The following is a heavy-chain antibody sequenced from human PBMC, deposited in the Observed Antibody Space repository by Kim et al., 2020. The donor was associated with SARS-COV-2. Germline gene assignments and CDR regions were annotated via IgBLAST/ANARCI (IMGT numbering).Heavy chain of an antibody. D-gene: IGHD3-22*01. V-gene: IGHV4-59*08. CDR3: ARQPYYDSSGYFGYYYGMDV. J-gene: IGHJ6*02. Sequence: RVTISVDTSKNQFSLKLSSVTAADTAVYYCARQPYYDSSGYFGYYYGMDVWGQGTTVTVSS.